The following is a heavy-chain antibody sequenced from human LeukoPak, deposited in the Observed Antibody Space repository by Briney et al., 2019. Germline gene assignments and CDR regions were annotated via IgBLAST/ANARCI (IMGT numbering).Heavy chain of an antibody. V-gene: IGHV4-34*01. CDR3: AVGITILGVAASFDS. Sequence: SETLSLTCAVYGASYNAYCWSWIRQPPGKGLEWIGDIDHRGTATYNPSLKSRLTISADASKNQFSLKLNSVTDADTAVYYCAVGITILGVAASFDSWGQGNLVIVSS. J-gene: IGHJ4*02. CDR1: GASYNAYC. D-gene: IGHD3-3*01. CDR2: IDHRGTA.